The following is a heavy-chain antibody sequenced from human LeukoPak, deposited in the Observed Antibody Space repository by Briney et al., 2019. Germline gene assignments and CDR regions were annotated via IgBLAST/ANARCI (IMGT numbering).Heavy chain of an antibody. Sequence: GGSLRLSCAASGFTFSSYSMNWVRQAPGKGLEWVSSISSSSSYIYYADSVKGRFTISRDNAKNSLYLQMNSLRAEDTAVYYCAKETRGSEGYYFDYWGQGTLVTVSS. V-gene: IGHV3-21*04. J-gene: IGHJ4*02. CDR3: AKETRGSEGYYFDY. CDR2: ISSSSSYI. CDR1: GFTFSSYS. D-gene: IGHD1-7*01.